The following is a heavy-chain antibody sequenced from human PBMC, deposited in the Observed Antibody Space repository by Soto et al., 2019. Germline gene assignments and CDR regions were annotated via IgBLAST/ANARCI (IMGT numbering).Heavy chain of an antibody. CDR2: ISGSGGGT. CDR1: GFTFSSYA. D-gene: IGHD6-19*01. CDR3: AKATYSSGWRYYFDF. J-gene: IGHJ4*02. Sequence: GSLRLSCAASGFTFSSYAMSWVRQAPGKGLEWVSAISGSGGGTYYADSVKGRFTISRDNSKNTLYLQMNSLRAEDTAVYYCAKATYSSGWRYYFDFWGQGTQVTVSS. V-gene: IGHV3-23*01.